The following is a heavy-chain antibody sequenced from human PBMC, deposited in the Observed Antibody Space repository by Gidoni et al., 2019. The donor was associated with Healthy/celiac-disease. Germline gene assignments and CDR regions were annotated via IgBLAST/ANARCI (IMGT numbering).Heavy chain of an antibody. J-gene: IGHJ4*02. CDR1: GSTLTSYD. D-gene: IGHD3-22*01. CDR3: ARGPGYYDSSAPDG. Sequence: QVQLVQSGAEVKKPGASVKVYCKSSGSTLTSYDINWVLQATGQGLEWMGWMNPNSGNPGYAHKFHGRSTMTRNTSISTACMELSSLRSEDTAVYYCARGPGYYDSSAPDGWGQGTLVTVSS. CDR2: MNPNSGNP. V-gene: IGHV1-8*01.